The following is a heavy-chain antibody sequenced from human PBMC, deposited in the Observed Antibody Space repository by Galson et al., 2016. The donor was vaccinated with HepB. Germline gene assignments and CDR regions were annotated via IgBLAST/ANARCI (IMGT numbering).Heavy chain of an antibody. J-gene: IGHJ4*02. V-gene: IGHV6-1*01. CDR3: ARETHGGHYVEN. CDR1: GDSVSSNGAT. CDR2: TYYRSRWIN. D-gene: IGHD4-23*01. Sequence: CAISGDSVSSNGATWNWIRQSPSRGLEWLGRTYYRSRWINNYAESVKSRIIITPDTSKNQFSLHLDSVTPEDTALYYCARETHGGHYVENWGQGTLVTVSS.